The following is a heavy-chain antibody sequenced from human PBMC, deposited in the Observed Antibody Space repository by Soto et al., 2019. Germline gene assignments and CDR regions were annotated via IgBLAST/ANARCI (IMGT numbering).Heavy chain of an antibody. V-gene: IGHV1-69*13. CDR2: IIPIFGTA. CDR1: GGTFSSYA. CDR3: ARDSIAEAAYRDDAFDI. D-gene: IGHD6-13*01. Sequence: SVKVSCKASGGTFSSYAISWVRQAPGQGLEWMGGIIPIFGTANYAQKFQGRVTITADESTSTAYMELSSLRSEDTAVYYCARDSIAEAAYRDDAFDIWGQGTMVTVSS. J-gene: IGHJ3*02.